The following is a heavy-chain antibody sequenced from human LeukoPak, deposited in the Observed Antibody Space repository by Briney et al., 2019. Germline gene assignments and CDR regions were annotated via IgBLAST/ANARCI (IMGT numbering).Heavy chain of an antibody. CDR3: ARLLGSGWNDAGWFDP. Sequence: GASLQISCKGSGYSFTSYWIGWVRQMPGKGLEWMGIIYPGDSDTRYSPSFQGQVTISADKSISTAYLQWSSLKASDTAMYYCARLLGSGWNDAGWFDPWGQGTLVTVSS. CDR1: GYSFTSYW. D-gene: IGHD1-1*01. J-gene: IGHJ5*02. CDR2: IYPGDSDT. V-gene: IGHV5-51*01.